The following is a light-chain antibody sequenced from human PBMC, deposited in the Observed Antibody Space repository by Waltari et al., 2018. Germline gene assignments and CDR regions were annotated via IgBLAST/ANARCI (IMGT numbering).Light chain of an antibody. CDR2: DAS. J-gene: IGKJ3*01. CDR3: QQRSSWPFT. CDR1: QSVAPY. V-gene: IGKV3-11*01. Sequence: EIVLTQSPATLSLSPGERATLSCRASQSVAPYLAWYQQKPGQAPRLLINDASDRATDIPARFSGSGSGTDFTLIISSLEPEDFAVYYCQQRSSWPFTFGPGTKVDIK.